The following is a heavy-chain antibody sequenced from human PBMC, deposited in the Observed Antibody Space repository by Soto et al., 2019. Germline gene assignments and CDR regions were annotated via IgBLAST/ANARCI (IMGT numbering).Heavy chain of an antibody. J-gene: IGHJ6*02. CDR1: GFTFTSYA. V-gene: IGHV3-23*01. D-gene: IGHD2-2*01. Sequence: GRCRRPSCVPAGFTFTSYAIPCVRHAEGKGLGWVSAISDGGGSTYYADSMKGRFTIARGNSTNTLFLQVNSLRAEATALAVCAKASPCSSSSRCLGPDNSDVWGQGTTVTVSS. CDR2: ISDGGGST. CDR3: AKASPCSSSSRCLGPDNSDV.